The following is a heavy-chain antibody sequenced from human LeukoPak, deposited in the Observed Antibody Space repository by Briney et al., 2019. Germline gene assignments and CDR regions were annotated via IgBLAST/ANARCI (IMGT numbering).Heavy chain of an antibody. CDR1: GFTFSSYA. Sequence: VGSLRLSCAASGFTFSSYAMSWVRQAPGKGLEWVSAISGSGGSAYYADSVKGRFTISRDNSKNTLYLQMNSLRAEDTAVYYCAKDAPGYCSSTSCLNFDYWGQGTLVTVSS. CDR3: AKDAPGYCSSTSCLNFDY. J-gene: IGHJ4*02. CDR2: ISGSGGSA. V-gene: IGHV3-23*01. D-gene: IGHD2-2*03.